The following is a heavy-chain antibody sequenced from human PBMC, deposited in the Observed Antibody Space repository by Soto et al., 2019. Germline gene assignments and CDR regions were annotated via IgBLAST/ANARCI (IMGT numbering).Heavy chain of an antibody. V-gene: IGHV4-34*01. CDR1: GGSFSGFD. J-gene: IGHJ3*02. D-gene: IGHD5-12*01. CDR3: ARHGMASGHAFDI. Sequence: PSETLSLTCAIFGGSFSGFDWSWIRQPPGKGLEWIGEINDSGTTNYNPSLKSRVTISADTSKTHFSLRLTSVTAADTAVYYCARHGMASGHAFDIWGQGTMVTVSS. CDR2: INDSGTT.